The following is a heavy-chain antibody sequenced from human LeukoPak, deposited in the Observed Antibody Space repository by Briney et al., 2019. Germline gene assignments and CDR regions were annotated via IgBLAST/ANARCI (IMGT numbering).Heavy chain of an antibody. J-gene: IGHJ4*02. Sequence: GGSLRLSCAASGFTFSDYYMSWIRQAPGKGLEWVSYISSSGSTIYYADSVRGRFTISRDNAKNSLYLQMNSLRAEDTAVYYCARETTYYDFWSGRTAIDYWGQGTLVTVSS. V-gene: IGHV3-11*04. CDR3: ARETTYYDFWSGRTAIDY. CDR2: ISSSGSTI. D-gene: IGHD3-3*01. CDR1: GFTFSDYY.